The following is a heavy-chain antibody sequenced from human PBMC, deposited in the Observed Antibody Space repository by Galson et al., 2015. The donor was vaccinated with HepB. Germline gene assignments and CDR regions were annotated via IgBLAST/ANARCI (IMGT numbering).Heavy chain of an antibody. CDR2: ISGSGGSI. V-gene: IGHV3-23*01. CDR1: GFTFSSYA. CDR3: AKGRVGYHVLTGYSPFDY. Sequence: SLRLSCAASGFTFSSYAMSWVRQAPGKGLEWVSDISGSGGSIYYADSVKGRFTSSRDNSKNTLYLQINSLRAEDTAVYYCAKGRVGYHVLTGYSPFDYWGQGTLVTVSS. J-gene: IGHJ4*02. D-gene: IGHD3-9*01.